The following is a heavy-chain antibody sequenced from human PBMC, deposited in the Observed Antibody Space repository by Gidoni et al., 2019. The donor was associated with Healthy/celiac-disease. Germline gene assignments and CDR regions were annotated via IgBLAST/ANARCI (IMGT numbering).Heavy chain of an antibody. CDR2: ISWNSGSI. D-gene: IGHD2-15*01. Sequence: EVQLVESGGGLVQPGRSLRLSCAASGFTFDDYARHWVRQAPGKGLEWVSGISWNSGSIGYADSVKGRFTISRDNAKNSLYLQMNSLRAEDTALYYCAKGGAATRYYYYYYGMDVWGQGTTVTVSS. J-gene: IGHJ6*02. CDR3: AKGGAATRYYYYYYGMDV. CDR1: GFTFDDYA. V-gene: IGHV3-9*01.